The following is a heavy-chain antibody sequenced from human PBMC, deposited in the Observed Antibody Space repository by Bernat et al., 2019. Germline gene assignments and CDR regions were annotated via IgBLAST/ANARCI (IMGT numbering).Heavy chain of an antibody. V-gene: IGHV1-69*06. CDR3: ARGGAAGGPKTFDY. D-gene: IGHD6-13*01. J-gene: IGHJ4*02. CDR1: GGTFSSYA. CDR2: IIPIFGTA. Sequence: QVRLVQSGGEVKKPGASVKVSCKASGGTFSSYAISWVRQAPGQGLEWMGGIIPIFGTANYAQKFQGRVTITADKSTSTAYMELSSLRSEDTAVYYCARGGAAGGPKTFDYWGQGTLVTVSS.